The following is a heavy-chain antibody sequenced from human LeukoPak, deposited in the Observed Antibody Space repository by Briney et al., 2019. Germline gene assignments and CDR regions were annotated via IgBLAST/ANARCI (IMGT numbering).Heavy chain of an antibody. CDR1: GFTFDDYG. CDR3: ARSDPSTYYGSPPCPDY. Sequence: GGSLRLSCAASGFTFDDYGLSWVRQAPGKGLEWVSYISSSSSTIYYADSVKGRFTISRDNAKNSLYLQMNSLRAEDTAVYYCARSDPSTYYGSPPCPDYWGQGALVTVSS. CDR2: ISSSSSTI. D-gene: IGHD3-10*01. V-gene: IGHV3-48*01. J-gene: IGHJ4*02.